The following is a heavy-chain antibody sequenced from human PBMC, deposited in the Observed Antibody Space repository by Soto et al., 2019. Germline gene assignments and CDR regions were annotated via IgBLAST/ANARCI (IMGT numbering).Heavy chain of an antibody. Sequence: QVQLVESGGGVVQPGRSLRLSCAASRFTFSSYGMHWVRQAPGKGLEWVAVISYDGSNKYYADSVKGRFTISRDNSKNTLYLQMNSLRAEDTAVYYCAKSSGYRKYYFDYWGQGTLVTVSS. CDR3: AKSSGYRKYYFDY. CDR1: RFTFSSYG. J-gene: IGHJ4*02. D-gene: IGHD3-22*01. CDR2: ISYDGSNK. V-gene: IGHV3-30*18.